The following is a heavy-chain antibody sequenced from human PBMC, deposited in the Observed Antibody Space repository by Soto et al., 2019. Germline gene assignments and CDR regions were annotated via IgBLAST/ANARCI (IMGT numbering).Heavy chain of an antibody. CDR3: ALSPFTMLRGVSHYYALDV. CDR2: INPNSGGT. V-gene: IGHV1-2*02. CDR1: GYTLTGYY. D-gene: IGHD3-10*01. J-gene: IGHJ6*02. Sequence: QVQMVMSGAEVKKPGASVKVSCKASGYTLTGYYIHWMRQAPGQGLEWLGWINPNSGGTKDAQKFQGRVTMTRDTSISPVYMDLTRLKYDDTAVYYCALSPFTMLRGVSHYYALDVWGQGTTVTVSS.